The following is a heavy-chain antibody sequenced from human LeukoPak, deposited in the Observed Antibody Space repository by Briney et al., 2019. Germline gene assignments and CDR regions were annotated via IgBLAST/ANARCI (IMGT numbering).Heavy chain of an antibody. V-gene: IGHV3-74*01. D-gene: IGHD6-25*01. CDR3: ARENLAAAADY. CDR2: IRGDGSMT. CDR1: EFTFSAYW. Sequence: GSLRLSCAASEFTFSAYWMHWVRQAPGKGLVWVSRIRGDGSMTNYADSVKGRFTISRDNAKNTLYLQMNSLRLEDTAVYYCARENLAAAADYWGQGTVVTVSS. J-gene: IGHJ4*02.